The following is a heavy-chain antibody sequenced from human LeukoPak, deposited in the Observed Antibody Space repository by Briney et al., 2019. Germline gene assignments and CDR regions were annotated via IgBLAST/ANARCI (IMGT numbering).Heavy chain of an antibody. J-gene: IGHJ4*02. V-gene: IGHV4-39*07. CDR1: GGSISSSSYY. CDR3: ARGPVRLRWYLPLDY. D-gene: IGHD4-23*01. Sequence: PSETLSLTCTVSGGSISSSSYYWGWIRQPPGKGLEWIGSIYYSGSTNYNPSLKSRVTISVDTSKNQFSLKLSSVTAADTAVYYCARGPVRLRWYLPLDYWGQGTLVAVSS. CDR2: IYYSGST.